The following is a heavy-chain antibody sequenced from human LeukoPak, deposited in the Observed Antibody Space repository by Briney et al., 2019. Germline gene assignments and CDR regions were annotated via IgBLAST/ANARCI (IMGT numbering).Heavy chain of an antibody. J-gene: IGHJ6*03. V-gene: IGHV4-34*01. CDR2: INHSGST. D-gene: IGHD3-10*01. CDR1: GGSFSGYY. CDR3: ARGGVYGSGSYYSGYYYYMDV. Sequence: SETLSLTCAVYGGSFSGYYWSWIRQPPGKGLEWIGEINHSGSTNYNPSLKSRVTISVDTSKSQFSLKLSSVTAADTAVYYCARGGVYGSGSYYSGYYYYMDVWGKGTTVTVSS.